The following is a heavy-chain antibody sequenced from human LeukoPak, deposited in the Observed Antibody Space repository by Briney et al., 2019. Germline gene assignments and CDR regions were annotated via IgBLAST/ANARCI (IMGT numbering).Heavy chain of an antibody. V-gene: IGHV4-4*07. J-gene: IGHJ4*02. CDR3: AREGMSYYDSSGNDY. D-gene: IGHD3-22*01. CDR1: GASMRSYY. Sequence: SETLSLTCTVSGASMRSYYWSWIRQPAGKGLEWIGRIYTSGSTNYNPSLKSRVTMSVDTSKNQFSLKLNSVTAADTAVYYCAREGMSYYDSSGNDYWGQGILVTVSS. CDR2: IYTSGST.